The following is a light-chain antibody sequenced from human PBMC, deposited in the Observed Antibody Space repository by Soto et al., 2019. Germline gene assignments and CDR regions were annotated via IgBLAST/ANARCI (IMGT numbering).Light chain of an antibody. CDR2: DVS. J-gene: IGLJ2*01. CDR3: CSYAGNSSI. CDR1: SSDVGAYNY. V-gene: IGLV2-11*01. Sequence: QSVLTQPRSVSASPGQSVAISCTGTSSDVGAYNYVSWYQQYPGKIPKLLVYDVSKRPSGVPDRFSGSKSGNTASLTISGLQAEDEADYYCCSYAGNSSIFAGATKVTVL.